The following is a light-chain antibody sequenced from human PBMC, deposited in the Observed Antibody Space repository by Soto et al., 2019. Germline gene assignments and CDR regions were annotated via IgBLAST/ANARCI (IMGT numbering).Light chain of an antibody. CDR2: GNT. CDR3: LSFDSRLSVV. J-gene: IGLJ2*01. Sequence: QSVLTQPPSVSGAPGQRVTISCTGSSSNIGAGYDVHWYQQLPGRAPKLLIYGNTKRPSGVPDRVSGSKSGTSASLAITGLQAEDEADYYCLSFDSRLSVVFGGGTKLTVL. CDR1: SSNIGAGYD. V-gene: IGLV1-40*01.